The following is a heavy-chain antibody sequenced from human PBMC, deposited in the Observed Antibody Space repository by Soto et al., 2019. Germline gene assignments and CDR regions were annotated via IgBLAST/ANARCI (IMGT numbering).Heavy chain of an antibody. Sequence: GGSLRLSCAASGFTFSSYDMHWVRQATGKGLEWVSAIGTAGDTYYPGSVKGRFTISRENAKNSLYLQMNSLRAGDTAVYYCARAQRGYSYAVNYGMDVCGQGTTVTVSS. CDR3: ARAQRGYSYAVNYGMDV. CDR1: GFTFSSYD. V-gene: IGHV3-13*01. D-gene: IGHD5-18*01. CDR2: IGTAGDT. J-gene: IGHJ6*02.